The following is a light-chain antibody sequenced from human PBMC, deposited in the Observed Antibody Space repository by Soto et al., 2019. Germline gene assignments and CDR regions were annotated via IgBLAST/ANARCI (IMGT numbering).Light chain of an antibody. V-gene: IGKV3-15*01. CDR3: QQYKNWPPLT. CDR1: QSVSSN. CDR2: GAS. J-gene: IGKJ4*01. Sequence: EIVMTQSPGNLSVSPGERATLSCRASQSVSSNLAWYQQKPGQAPRLLIYGASTRAIGIPARFSGSGSGTEFTLTISGLQSEDLAGYYCQQYKNWPPLTFGGGTKVEIK.